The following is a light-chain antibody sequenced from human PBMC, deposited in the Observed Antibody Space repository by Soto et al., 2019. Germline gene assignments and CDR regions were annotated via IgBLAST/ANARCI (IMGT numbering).Light chain of an antibody. J-gene: IGLJ2*01. CDR2: LNSDGSH. CDR1: TGQYYA. V-gene: IGLV4-69*01. CDR3: QTWATGIRV. Sequence: QPVLTQSPSASASLGASVKLTCTLSTGQYYAIAWHQQQPGKGPRYLMKLNSDGSHTKGDGIPDRFSGSSSGAERYLTISSLQSEDEADYYCQTWATGIRVFGGGTKLTVL.